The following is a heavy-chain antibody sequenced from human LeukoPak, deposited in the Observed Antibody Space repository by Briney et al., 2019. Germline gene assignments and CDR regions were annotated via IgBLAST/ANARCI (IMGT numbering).Heavy chain of an antibody. CDR2: IYYSGST. J-gene: IGHJ5*02. Sequence: PSETLSLTCTVSGYSISSGYYWGWIRQPPGKGLEWIGSIYYSGSTYYNPSLKSRVTISLDTSKNQFSLKMRSVTAADTAVYYCARVQSRLSWFDPWGQGTLVTVSS. CDR1: GYSISSGYY. CDR3: ARVQSRLSWFDP. V-gene: IGHV4-38-2*02.